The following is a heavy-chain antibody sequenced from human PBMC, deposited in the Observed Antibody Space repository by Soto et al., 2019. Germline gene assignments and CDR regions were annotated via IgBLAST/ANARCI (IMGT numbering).Heavy chain of an antibody. J-gene: IGHJ4*02. V-gene: IGHV4-30-4*01. CDR1: GGSISSGDHY. CDR3: ATYYDSSGPTFDY. D-gene: IGHD3-22*01. Sequence: QVQLQESGPGLVKPSQTLSLTCTVSGGSISSGDHYWSWVRQPPVKGLEWIGYIYYSGTTYHNPSLRSRVTSSVDTSKNQFSLKLSSVTAADTAVYYCATYYDSSGPTFDYWGQGTLVPVSS. CDR2: IYYSGTT.